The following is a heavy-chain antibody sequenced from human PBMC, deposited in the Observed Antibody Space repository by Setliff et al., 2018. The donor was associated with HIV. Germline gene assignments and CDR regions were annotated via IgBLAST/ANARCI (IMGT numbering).Heavy chain of an antibody. J-gene: IGHJ4*02. CDR3: AREMPAPEGGFDY. Sequence: SVKGSCKASGGTFSSYAISWVRQAPGQGLEWMGGIIPIFGTANYAQKFQGRVTITADESTSTAYMELSSLRSEDTAVYYCAREMPAPEGGFDYWGQGTLVTVSS. CDR1: GGTFSSYA. V-gene: IGHV1-69*13. D-gene: IGHD3-16*01. CDR2: IIPIFGTA.